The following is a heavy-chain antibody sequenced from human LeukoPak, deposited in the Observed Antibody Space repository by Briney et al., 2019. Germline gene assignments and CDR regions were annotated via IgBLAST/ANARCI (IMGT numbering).Heavy chain of an antibody. Sequence: GASVTVSCTASGYTFTNYGIHWVRQAPGQGLEWMGWITSYTGDTDYAQKFQGRVTMTTDTSTSTVYMELRSLRSDDTAMYYCARGVVVFNWFDAWGQGALVTVSS. CDR2: ITSYTGDT. CDR3: ARGVVVFNWFDA. D-gene: IGHD2-15*01. V-gene: IGHV1-18*01. J-gene: IGHJ5*02. CDR1: GYTFTNYG.